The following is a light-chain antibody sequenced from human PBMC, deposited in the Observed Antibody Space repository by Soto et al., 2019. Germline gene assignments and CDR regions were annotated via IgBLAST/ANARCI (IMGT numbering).Light chain of an antibody. CDR3: QQYYSTPCT. J-gene: IGKJ2*02. CDR1: QRVLYSSNNKNY. CDR2: WAS. Sequence: DIVMTQSPDSLAVSLGERATINCKSRQRVLYSSNNKNYLAWYQQRPGQPPKLLIYWASTRESGVPDRFSGSGSGTDFTLTISSLQAEDGALYYCQQYYSTPCTFGQGTKLEIK. V-gene: IGKV4-1*01.